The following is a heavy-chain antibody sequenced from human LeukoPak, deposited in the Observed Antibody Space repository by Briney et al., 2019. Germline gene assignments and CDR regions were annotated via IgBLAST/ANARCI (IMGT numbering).Heavy chain of an antibody. V-gene: IGHV1-2*02. Sequence: ASVKVSCKASGYTFTGYFMHWVRQAPGQGLEWMGWINPNSGGTNYSLKFQGRATMTRDTSISTAYMELSSLRSDDTAVYYCARDERYDSSGYPFDQWGQGTLVTVSS. J-gene: IGHJ4*02. CDR3: ARDERYDSSGYPFDQ. CDR2: INPNSGGT. D-gene: IGHD3-22*01. CDR1: GYTFTGYF.